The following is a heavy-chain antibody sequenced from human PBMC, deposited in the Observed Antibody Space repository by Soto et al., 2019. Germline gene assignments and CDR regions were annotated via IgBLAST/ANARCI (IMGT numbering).Heavy chain of an antibody. V-gene: IGHV3-23*01. J-gene: IGHJ6*02. CDR1: GFAFSSYA. Sequence: EVQLLESGGGLVQPGGSLRLSCAASGFAFSSYAMSWVRQAPGKGLEWVSAISGSGGSTYYADSVKGRFTISRDNSKNTLYLQMNSLRAEDTAVYYCAKGEDYYYYYGMDVWGQGTTVTVSS. CDR3: AKGEDYYYYYGMDV. CDR2: ISGSGGST.